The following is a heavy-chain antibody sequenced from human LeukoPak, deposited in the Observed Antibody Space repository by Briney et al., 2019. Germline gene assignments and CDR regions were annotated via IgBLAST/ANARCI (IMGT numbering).Heavy chain of an antibody. D-gene: IGHD6-13*01. V-gene: IGHV4-38-2*02. J-gene: IGHJ3*02. CDR2: IYHSGST. CDR1: GYSISSGYY. CDR3: ARPGIAAAGTDAFDI. Sequence: SETLSLTCTVSGYSISSGYYWGWIRQPPGKGLEWIGSIYHSGSTYYNPSLKSRVTISVDTSKNQFSLKLSSVTAADTAVYYCARPGIAAAGTDAFDIWGQGTMVTVSS.